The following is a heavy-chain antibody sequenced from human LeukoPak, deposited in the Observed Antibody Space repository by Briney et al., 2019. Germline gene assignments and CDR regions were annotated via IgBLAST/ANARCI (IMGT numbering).Heavy chain of an antibody. V-gene: IGHV3-23*01. D-gene: IGHD1-26*01. CDR1: GFTFSSYG. J-gene: IGHJ4*02. Sequence: GGSLRLSCAASGFTFSSYGMSWVRQAPGKGLEWVSAISGSGGSTYYADSVKGRFTISRDNSKNTLYLQMNSLRAEDTAVYYCARDLFVGIVGTTTGGPSLYWGQGSLVTVSS. CDR3: ARDLFVGIVGTTTGGPSLY. CDR2: ISGSGGST.